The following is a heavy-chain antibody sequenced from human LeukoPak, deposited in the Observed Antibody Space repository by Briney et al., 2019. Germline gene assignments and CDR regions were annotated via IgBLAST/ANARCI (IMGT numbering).Heavy chain of an antibody. Sequence: GASVKVSCKASGYTFTGYYMHWVRQAPGQGLEWMGGIIPIFGTANYAQKFQGRVTITADKSTSTAYMELSSLRSEDTAVYYCARDRLREGGWPWFDPWGQGTLVTVSS. J-gene: IGHJ5*02. CDR3: ARDRLREGGWPWFDP. CDR1: GYTFTGYY. CDR2: IIPIFGTA. D-gene: IGHD2-15*01. V-gene: IGHV1-69*06.